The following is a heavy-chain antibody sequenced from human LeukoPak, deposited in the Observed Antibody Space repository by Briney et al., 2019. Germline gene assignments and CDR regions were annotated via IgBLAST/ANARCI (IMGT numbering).Heavy chain of an antibody. CDR1: GFIFSSYG. J-gene: IGHJ6*02. CDR2: ISYDGNNK. CDR3: AKDRVRGVMYYYGMDV. D-gene: IGHD3-10*01. Sequence: HPGGSPRLSCAASGFIFSSYGIHWVRQAPGKGLEWVAVISYDGNNKKYGDSVKGRFTISRDNSKNTLDLQMNSLRPEDTAVYYCAKDRVRGVMYYYGMDVWGRGTTVTVSS. V-gene: IGHV3-30*18.